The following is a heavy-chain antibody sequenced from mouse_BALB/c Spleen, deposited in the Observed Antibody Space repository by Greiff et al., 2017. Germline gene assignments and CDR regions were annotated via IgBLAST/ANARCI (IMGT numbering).Heavy chain of an antibody. CDR1: GFNIKDYY. V-gene: IGHV14-1*02. CDR3: ARRWYQYYFDY. CDR2: IDPENGNT. Sequence: EVKLMESGAELVRPGALVKLSCKASGFNIKDYYMHWVKQRPEQGLEWIGWIDPENGNTIYDPKFQGKASITADTSSNTAYLQLSSLTSEDTAVYYCARRWYQYYFDYWGQGTTLTVSS. J-gene: IGHJ2*01. D-gene: IGHD2-1*01.